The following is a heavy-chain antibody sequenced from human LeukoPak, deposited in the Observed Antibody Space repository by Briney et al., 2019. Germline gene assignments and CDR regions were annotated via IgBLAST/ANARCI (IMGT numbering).Heavy chain of an antibody. V-gene: IGHV1-18*01. CDR2: ISAYNGNT. J-gene: IGHJ4*02. Sequence: ASVKVSCKASGYTFTSYGISWVRQAPGQGLEWMGWISAYNGNTNYAQKLQGRVTMTTDTSTSTAYMELRSLRSDDTAVYYCARLELLPGVAGNYFDYWGQGTLVTVSS. CDR3: ARLELLPGVAGNYFDY. D-gene: IGHD1-26*01. CDR1: GYTFTSYG.